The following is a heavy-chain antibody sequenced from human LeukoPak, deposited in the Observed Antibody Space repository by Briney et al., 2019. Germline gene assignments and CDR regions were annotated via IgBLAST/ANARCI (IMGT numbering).Heavy chain of an antibody. CDR1: GFTFSSYG. Sequence: HPGGSLRLSCAASGFTFSSYGMHWVRQAPGKGLEWVAVIWYDGSNKYYADSVKGRFTISRDNSKNTLYLQMNSLRAEDTAVYYCAKDLGVPRGAFDIWGQGTMVTVSS. J-gene: IGHJ3*02. V-gene: IGHV3-33*06. CDR2: IWYDGSNK. CDR3: AKDLGVPRGAFDI. D-gene: IGHD3-10*01.